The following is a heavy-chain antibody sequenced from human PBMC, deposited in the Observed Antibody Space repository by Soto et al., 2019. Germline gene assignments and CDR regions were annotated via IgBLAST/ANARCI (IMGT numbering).Heavy chain of an antibody. D-gene: IGHD5-18*01. V-gene: IGHV1-69*13. J-gene: IGHJ3*02. CDR2: IIPIFGTA. CDR1: AGTCSSYS. Sequence: GASVKVSCKASAGTCSSYSISWVRQAPGQGLEWMGGIIPIFGTANYAQKFQGRVTITADESTSTAYMKLSSPRAEDTAVYYSARGSSRVRNAFDIWGQGTMVTVSS. CDR3: ARGSSRVRNAFDI.